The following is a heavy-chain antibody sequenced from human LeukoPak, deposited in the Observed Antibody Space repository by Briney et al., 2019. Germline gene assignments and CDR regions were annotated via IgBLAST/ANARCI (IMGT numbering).Heavy chain of an antibody. CDR3: ARVRGTAFDI. CDR1: GFTFSSHG. J-gene: IGHJ3*02. D-gene: IGHD1-1*01. CDR2: IWYDGSKR. V-gene: IGHV3-33*01. Sequence: GGSLRLSCAASGFTFSSHGMHWVRQAPGKGLEWVAIIWYDGSKRYYADSVKGRFTISRDDSKSTVYLQMNSLRAEDTAVYYCARVRGTAFDIWGQGTMVTVAS.